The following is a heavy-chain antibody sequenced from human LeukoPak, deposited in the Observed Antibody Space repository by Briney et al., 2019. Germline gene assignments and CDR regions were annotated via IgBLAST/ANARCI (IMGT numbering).Heavy chain of an antibody. CDR2: ISGSGGST. CDR3: ARGSGPKYWQWLPHFDY. D-gene: IGHD6-19*01. Sequence: GGSLRLSCAASGFTFSSYAMSWVRQAPGKGLEWVSAISGSGGSTYYADSVKGRFTISRDNSKNTLYLQMNSLRAEDTAVYYCARGSGPKYWQWLPHFDYWGQGTLVTVSS. J-gene: IGHJ4*02. CDR1: GFTFSSYA. V-gene: IGHV3-23*01.